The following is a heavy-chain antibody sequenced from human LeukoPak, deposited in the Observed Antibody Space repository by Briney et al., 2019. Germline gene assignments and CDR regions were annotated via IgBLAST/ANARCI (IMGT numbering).Heavy chain of an antibody. V-gene: IGHV3-7*01. J-gene: IGHJ4*02. Sequence: GGSLRLSCAASGFTFSSYWMSWVRQAPGKGLEWVATRKKDGCEKYYLDSVKGRFTTSRDNAKNSLYLQMNSLRAEDTAVYYCASSYYYDSSGYDDYWGQGTLVTVSS. CDR3: ASSYYYDSSGYDDY. CDR1: GFTFSSYW. D-gene: IGHD3-22*01. CDR2: RKKDGCEK.